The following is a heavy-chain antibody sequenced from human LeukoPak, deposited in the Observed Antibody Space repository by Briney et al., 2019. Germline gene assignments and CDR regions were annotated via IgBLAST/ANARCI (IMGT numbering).Heavy chain of an antibody. CDR2: ISSNGGST. Sequence: PGGSLRLSCAASGFTFSSYAMHWVRQAPGKGLEYVSAISSNGGSTYYANSVKGRFTISRDNSKNTLYLQMGSLRAEDMAVYYCARGPPLSTTGPYYYYYYMDVWGKGTTVTVSS. V-gene: IGHV3-64*01. J-gene: IGHJ6*03. CDR1: GFTFSSYA. CDR3: ARGPPLSTTGPYYYYYYMDV. D-gene: IGHD5/OR15-5a*01.